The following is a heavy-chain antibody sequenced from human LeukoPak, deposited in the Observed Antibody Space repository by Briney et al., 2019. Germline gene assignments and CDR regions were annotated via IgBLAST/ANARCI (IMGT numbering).Heavy chain of an antibody. Sequence: GGSLRLSCAASGFTFSSYSMNWVRQAPGKGLEWVSSISSSSSYIYYADSVKGRFTISRDNAKNSLYLQMNSLRAEDTAVYYCARAEGGYSGYGLDYWGQGTLVTVSS. CDR1: GFTFSSYS. D-gene: IGHD5-12*01. CDR2: ISSSSSYI. CDR3: ARAEGGYSGYGLDY. J-gene: IGHJ4*02. V-gene: IGHV3-21*01.